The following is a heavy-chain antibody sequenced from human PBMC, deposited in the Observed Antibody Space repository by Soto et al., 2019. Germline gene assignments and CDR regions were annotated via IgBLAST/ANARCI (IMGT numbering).Heavy chain of an antibody. D-gene: IGHD5-18*01. Sequence: VQLVESGGDLVQPGGSLRLSCAASGFTFSNYWMSWVRQAPGKGLEWVANIRPDGNEQHYVDSVKGRFIFSRDNAKRSLSLQMNNLRVADTAVYYCATSRGHTFEYWGQGTLVTVSS. CDR3: ATSRGHTFEY. V-gene: IGHV3-7*05. CDR2: IRPDGNEQ. J-gene: IGHJ4*02. CDR1: GFTFSNYW.